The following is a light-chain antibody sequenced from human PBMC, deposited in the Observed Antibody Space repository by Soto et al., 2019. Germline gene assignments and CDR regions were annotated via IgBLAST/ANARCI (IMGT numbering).Light chain of an antibody. Sequence: QSALTQPAAVSGSPGQSITISCTGTSSDVGGYNYVSWYQQHPGKAPKLMIYDVSNRPSGVSNRFSGSKSGNTASLTISGRQVEDEADYYCSSYTSSSTLVLFGGGTKVTVL. CDR3: SSYTSSSTLVL. V-gene: IGLV2-14*01. CDR1: SSDVGGYNY. J-gene: IGLJ2*01. CDR2: DVS.